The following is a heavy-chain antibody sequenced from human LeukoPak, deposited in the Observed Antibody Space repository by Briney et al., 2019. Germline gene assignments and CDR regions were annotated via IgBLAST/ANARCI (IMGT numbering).Heavy chain of an antibody. CDR2: IKQDGSEK. V-gene: IGHV3-7*01. CDR3: ARSLWPEDY. J-gene: IGHJ4*02. CDR1: GFTFGTYW. D-gene: IGHD5-18*01. Sequence: GGSLRLSCAASGFTFGTYWMSWVRQAPGKGLEWVVNIKQDGSEKNYVDSVKGRFTISRDNAKTSLYLQMNSLRAEDTAVYYCARSLWPEDYWGQGTLVTVSS.